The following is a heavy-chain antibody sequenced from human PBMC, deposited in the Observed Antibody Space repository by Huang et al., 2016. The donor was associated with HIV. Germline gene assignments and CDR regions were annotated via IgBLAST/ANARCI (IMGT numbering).Heavy chain of an antibody. Sequence: QVQLEQSGPAVRKPGSSVKVSCQASGGSFSDQIISWVRQAPGQRFEWMGSINPLFRAPAYAQEFKGRVTRTADESTATIYMELNSLTSEDTAVYYCAMSLRYQYDSRSYWGRYFDYWGQGTLVTVSS. J-gene: IGHJ4*02. D-gene: IGHD3-16*01. CDR1: GGSFSDQI. V-gene: IGHV1-69*18. CDR2: INPLFRAP. CDR3: AMSLRYQYDSRSYWGRYFDY.